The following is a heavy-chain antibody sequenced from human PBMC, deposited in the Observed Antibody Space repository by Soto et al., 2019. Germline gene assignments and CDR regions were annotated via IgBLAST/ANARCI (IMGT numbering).Heavy chain of an antibody. Sequence: PGGSLRLSCAASGFTFSSYAMSWVRQAPGKGLEWVSAISGSGGSTYYADSVKGRFTISRDNSKNTLYLQMNSLRAEDTAVYYCAKDRGQPYYYYYGMDVWGQGTTVTVSS. CDR2: ISGSGGST. V-gene: IGHV3-23*01. D-gene: IGHD3-10*01. CDR3: AKDRGQPYYYYYGMDV. CDR1: GFTFSSYA. J-gene: IGHJ6*02.